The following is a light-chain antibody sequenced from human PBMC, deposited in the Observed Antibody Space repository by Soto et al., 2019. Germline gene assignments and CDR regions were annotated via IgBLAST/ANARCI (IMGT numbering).Light chain of an antibody. CDR1: QNVNSN. CDR3: QQRNNWPPIT. J-gene: IGKJ5*01. Sequence: EIVMTQSPASLSVSPGERATLSCRASQNVNSNLAWYQQKPGQAPRFLIYGASTRATGIPARFSGSGSGTDFTLTIDNLEPEDFAIYYCQQRNNWPPITFGQGTRLEIK. V-gene: IGKV3-15*01. CDR2: GAS.